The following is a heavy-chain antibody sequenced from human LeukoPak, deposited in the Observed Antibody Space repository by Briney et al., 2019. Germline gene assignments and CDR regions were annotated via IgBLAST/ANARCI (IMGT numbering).Heavy chain of an antibody. D-gene: IGHD3/OR15-3a*01. V-gene: IGHV1-2*04. CDR1: GYTFTGYY. Sequence: ASVTVSCKASGYTFTGYYMHWVRQAPGQGLEWMGWINPNSGGTNYAQKFQGWVTMTRDTSISTAYMELSRLRSDDTAVYYCARDRGDYDFPFPGVFDIWGQGTTFGVSS. CDR2: INPNSGGT. CDR3: ARDRGDYDFPFPGVFDI. J-gene: IGHJ3*02.